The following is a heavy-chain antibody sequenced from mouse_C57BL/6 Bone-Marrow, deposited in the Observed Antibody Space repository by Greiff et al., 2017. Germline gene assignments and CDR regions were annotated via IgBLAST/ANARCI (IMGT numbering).Heavy chain of an antibody. CDR2: IYPRSGNT. CDR3: ARWVDILWLRRDYAMDY. J-gene: IGHJ4*01. D-gene: IGHD2-2*01. V-gene: IGHV1-81*01. CDR1: GYTFTSYG. Sequence: QVQLQQSGAELARPGASVKLSCKASGYTFTSYGISWVKQRTGQGLEWIGEIYPRSGNTYYNEKFKGKATLTADKSSSTAYMELRSLTSEDSAVXFCARWVDILWLRRDYAMDYWGQGTSVTVSS.